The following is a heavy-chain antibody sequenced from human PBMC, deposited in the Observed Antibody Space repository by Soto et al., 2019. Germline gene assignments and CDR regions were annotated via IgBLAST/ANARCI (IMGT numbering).Heavy chain of an antibody. D-gene: IGHD5-12*01. J-gene: IGHJ4*02. V-gene: IGHV1-69*01. CDR1: GGTFSSYA. Sequence: QVQLVQSGAEVKKPGSSVKVSCKASGGTFSSYAISWVRQAPGQGLEWMGGIIPIFGTANYAQKFQGRVRITAEESTSTAYMELSGLRSEDTAVYYCARCEGWGGYDYFDYWGQGTLVTVSS. CDR3: ARCEGWGGYDYFDY. CDR2: IIPIFGTA.